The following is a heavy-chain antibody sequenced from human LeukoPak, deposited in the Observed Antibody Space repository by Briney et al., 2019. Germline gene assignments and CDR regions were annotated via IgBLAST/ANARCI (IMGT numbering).Heavy chain of an antibody. J-gene: IGHJ4*02. D-gene: IGHD2-2*02. CDR2: IISNGGSA. Sequence: SGGSLRLSCAASGFTFSIYAMHWVRQAPGKGLEYVSAIISNGGSAYYANSVKGRFTISRDNSKNTLYLQMGSLRAEDMAVYYCAREYCDSTTCYKTIDYWGQGTLVTVSS. V-gene: IGHV3-64*01. CDR3: AREYCDSTTCYKTIDY. CDR1: GFTFSIYA.